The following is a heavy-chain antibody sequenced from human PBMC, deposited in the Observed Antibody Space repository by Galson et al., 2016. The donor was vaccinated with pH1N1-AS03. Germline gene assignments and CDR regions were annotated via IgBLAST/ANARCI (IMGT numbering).Heavy chain of an antibody. CDR1: GYPFSNYG. Sequence: SVKVSCKASGYPFSNYGFSWVRQAPGQGLDWMGWISAYSGDTNYAQKFQGRVTMTTDTSTSTAYMELRSLRSDDTAIYYCARGYCNGGSRYDGGDYFDYWGQGTLVTVSS. CDR3: ARGYCNGGSRYDGGDYFDY. V-gene: IGHV1-18*04. J-gene: IGHJ4*02. CDR2: ISAYSGDT. D-gene: IGHD2-15*01.